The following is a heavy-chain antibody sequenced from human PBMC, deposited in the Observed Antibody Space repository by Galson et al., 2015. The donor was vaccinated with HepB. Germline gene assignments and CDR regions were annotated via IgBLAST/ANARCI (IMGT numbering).Heavy chain of an antibody. CDR2: IIPILGLA. J-gene: IGHJ4*02. Sequence: SVKVSCKASGGTFSSYTISWVRQAPGQGLEWMGRIIPILGLANYAQKFQGRVTITADKSTSTAYMELSSLRSEDTAVYYCARLAVDSSSWYTGPFDYWGQGTLVTVSS. D-gene: IGHD6-13*01. CDR3: ARLAVDSSSWYTGPFDY. CDR1: GGTFSSYT. V-gene: IGHV1-69*02.